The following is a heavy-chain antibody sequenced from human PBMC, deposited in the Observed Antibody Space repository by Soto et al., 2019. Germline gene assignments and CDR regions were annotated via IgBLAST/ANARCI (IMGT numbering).Heavy chain of an antibody. J-gene: IGHJ4*02. V-gene: IGHV1-18*01. CDR3: ARVILLWFGESPDLFDY. CDR2: ISAYNGNT. CDR1: GYTFTSYG. Sequence: QVQLVQSGAEVKKPGASVKVSCKVSGYTFTSYGISCVRQAPGQGLEWMGWISAYNGNTNYAQKLQGRVTMTTDTSTSTSYMELRSLRSDDTAVYYCARVILLWFGESPDLFDYWGQGTLVTVSS. D-gene: IGHD3-10*01.